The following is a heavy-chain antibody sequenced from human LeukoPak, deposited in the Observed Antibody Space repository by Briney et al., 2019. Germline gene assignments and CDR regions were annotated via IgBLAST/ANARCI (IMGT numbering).Heavy chain of an antibody. J-gene: IGHJ5*02. Sequence: QALSLTFAISVDSVFSNSAGWHWIRRSPSRGLEWLGRIYYRSKWYNDYAVSVKSRITINPDTSKNQFSLQLNSVTPEDTAVYYCARDLRSSIKRYWFDPWGQGTLVTVSS. CDR3: ARDLRSSIKRYWFDP. CDR2: IYYRSKWYN. V-gene: IGHV6-1*01. CDR1: VDSVFSNSAG. D-gene: IGHD2-2*01.